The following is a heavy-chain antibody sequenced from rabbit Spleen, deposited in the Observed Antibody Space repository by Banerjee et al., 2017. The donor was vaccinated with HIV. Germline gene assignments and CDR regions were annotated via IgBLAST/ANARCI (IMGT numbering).Heavy chain of an antibody. CDR1: GFSFGDRDV. CDR3: ARDLVGVIGWNFYL. Sequence: QEQLVESGGGLVQTEGSLTLTCTASGFSFGDRDVMCWVRQAPGKGLEWIACINAATGRPVYATWAKGRFTISRTSSTTVTLQMTSLTAADRAAYFCARDLVGVIGWNFYLWGPGTLVTVS. V-gene: IGHV1S45*01. J-gene: IGHJ4*01. CDR2: INAATGRP. D-gene: IGHD1-1*01.